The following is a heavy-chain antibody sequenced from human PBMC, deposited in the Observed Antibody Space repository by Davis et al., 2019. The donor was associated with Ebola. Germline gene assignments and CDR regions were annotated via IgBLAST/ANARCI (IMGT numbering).Heavy chain of an antibody. Sequence: PGGSLRLSCAASGFSFSTYTMKWVRQAPGKGLEWVSSISSTTSMYDYIYYADSVKGRFTISRDNAKNSLCLQMNSLRAEDTAVYYCARVLSGTSYNFMDVWGKGTTVTVSS. CDR2: ISSTTSMYDYI. D-gene: IGHD2-2*01. CDR1: GFSFSTYT. V-gene: IGHV3-21*04. J-gene: IGHJ6*03. CDR3: ARVLSGTSYNFMDV.